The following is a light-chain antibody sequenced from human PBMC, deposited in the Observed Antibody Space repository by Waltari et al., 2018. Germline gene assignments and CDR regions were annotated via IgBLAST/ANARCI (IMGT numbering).Light chain of an antibody. J-gene: IGKJ1*01. Sequence: IQMTQSPSTLSASIGDRVTITCRASHGISAWLAWYQHKPGTDPKLLISNASYLESGVPSRFSGSGSGTEFTLTISSLQPDDFATYYCQQYDSYTWTFGQGTKVEIK. CDR3: QQYDSYTWT. V-gene: IGKV1-5*03. CDR1: HGISAW. CDR2: NAS.